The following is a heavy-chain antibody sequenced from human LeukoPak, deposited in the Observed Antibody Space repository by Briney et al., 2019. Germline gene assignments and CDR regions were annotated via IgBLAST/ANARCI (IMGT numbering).Heavy chain of an antibody. D-gene: IGHD3-3*01. CDR2: TIPILGTT. J-gene: IGHJ6*03. Sequence: SVKVSCKASGGTFRSYAITWVRQTPGQGPEWMGRTIPILGTTKYTQKFQGRLTITTDESTSTAYMELSSLISEDTAVYFCATTDYDFMSGSYYMDVWGKGTTVIVSS. V-gene: IGHV1-69*11. CDR3: ATTDYDFMSGSYYMDV. CDR1: GGTFRSYA.